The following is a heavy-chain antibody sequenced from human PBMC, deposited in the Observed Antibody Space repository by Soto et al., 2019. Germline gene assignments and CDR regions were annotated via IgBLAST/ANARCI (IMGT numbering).Heavy chain of an antibody. CDR3: ARGSTGAGARQYYFEY. D-gene: IGHD2-2*01. V-gene: IGHV4-4*02. CDR1: GGSISSDNW. J-gene: IGHJ4*02. CDR2: MYHTGTT. Sequence: QVQLQESGPGLVKPSGTLSLTCAVSGGSISSDNWWSWVRQSPGKGLEWIGEMYHTGTTNYNPSLESRVIISVDKSKNLFFLKLSSVTAADTALYYCARGSTGAGARQYYFEYWGQGTLVTVSS.